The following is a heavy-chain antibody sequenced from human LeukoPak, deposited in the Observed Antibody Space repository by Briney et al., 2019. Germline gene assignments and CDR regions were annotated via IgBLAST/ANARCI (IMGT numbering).Heavy chain of an antibody. CDR1: GYTFTSYY. CDR3: ARDQTTGGSNFDY. Sequence: GASVTVSCMASGYTFTSYYMHWVRQAPGQGLEGMGLINPSGGSTSYAQKFQGRVTMTRDTSTSTVYMELSSLRSEDTAVYYCARDQTTGGSNFDYWGQGTLVTVSS. D-gene: IGHD1-26*01. J-gene: IGHJ4*02. CDR2: INPSGGST. V-gene: IGHV1-46*01.